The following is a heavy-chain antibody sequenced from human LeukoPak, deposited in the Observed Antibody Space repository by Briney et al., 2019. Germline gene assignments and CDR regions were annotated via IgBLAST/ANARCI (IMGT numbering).Heavy chain of an antibody. V-gene: IGHV3-9*01. CDR2: LSGNSGTI. J-gene: IGHJ4*02. Sequence: SGGSLRLSCAGSGFICNNYARHWVRQPPAKGLEWVSGLSGNSGTIDYADSVRGRFTISRDNAKNSLYLQMDSLRVEDTAFYYCAKDNRRHYTSGPNPDSLHWGQGALVTVSS. CDR1: GFICNNYA. D-gene: IGHD6-19*01. CDR3: AKDNRRHYTSGPNPDSLH.